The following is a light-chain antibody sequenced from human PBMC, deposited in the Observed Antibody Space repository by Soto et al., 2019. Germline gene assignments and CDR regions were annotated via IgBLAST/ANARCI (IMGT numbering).Light chain of an antibody. CDR2: GNT. V-gene: IGLV1-40*01. CDR1: RSNIGAGYD. Sequence: QAVVTQPPSVSGAPGQRVTISCTGRRSNIGAGYDVHWYQQLPGRAPKLLIHGNTNRPSGVPDRFSGSKSGTSASLAITGLQAEDEAEYYCLSFDSSLSVVFGGGTQLTV. CDR3: LSFDSSLSVV. J-gene: IGLJ2*01.